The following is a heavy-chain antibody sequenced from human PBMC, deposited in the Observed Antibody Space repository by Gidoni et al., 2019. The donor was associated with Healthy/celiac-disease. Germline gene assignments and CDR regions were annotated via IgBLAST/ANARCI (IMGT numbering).Heavy chain of an antibody. CDR3: AKGYGDYPADAFDI. CDR1: GFTFDDYA. V-gene: IGHV3-9*01. D-gene: IGHD4-17*01. Sequence: EVQLVESGGGWVQPGRSLRLSCAASGFTFDDYAMHWVRQAPGKGLEWVSGISWNSGSIGYADSVKGRFTISRDNAKNSLYLQMNSLRAEDTALYYCAKGYGDYPADAFDIWGQGTMVTVSS. J-gene: IGHJ3*02. CDR2: ISWNSGSI.